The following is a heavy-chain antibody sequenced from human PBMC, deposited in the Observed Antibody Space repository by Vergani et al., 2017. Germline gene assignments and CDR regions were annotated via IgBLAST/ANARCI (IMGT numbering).Heavy chain of an antibody. CDR2: ISWNGETK. D-gene: IGHD2-2*01. J-gene: IGHJ4*02. CDR3: VRGPLPAIPAMFDS. V-gene: IGHV3-20*04. CDR1: GFSFDDHG. Sequence: VQLAESGGRMVRPGGSLRLSCAASGFSFDDHGMGWVRQVPGKGLEWVSEISWNGETKNYADSVQGRFIISRDNAKNSLYLQMRTLRPEDTALYYCVRGPLPAIPAMFDSWGQGTLVTVSS.